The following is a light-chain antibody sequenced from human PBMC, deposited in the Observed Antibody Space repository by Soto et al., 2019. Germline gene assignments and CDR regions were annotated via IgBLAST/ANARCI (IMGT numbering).Light chain of an antibody. CDR3: MQYIQWPHT. V-gene: IGKV2-30*01. CDR1: QNLVSSDGSTC. Sequence: DVVVTQSPLSLPVTPGQPASISCRSSQNLVSSDGSTCLHWFQQRPGQSPRRLISKASNRESGVPDRFSGSGSGTAFTLKISRVEAEDVGFYYCMQYIQWPHTFGQGTKLEIK. J-gene: IGKJ2*01. CDR2: KAS.